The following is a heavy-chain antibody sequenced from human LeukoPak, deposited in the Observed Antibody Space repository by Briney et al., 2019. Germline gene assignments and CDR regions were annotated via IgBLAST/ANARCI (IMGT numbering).Heavy chain of an antibody. CDR1: GFTFTSYA. CDR2: ISYNGGYK. J-gene: IGHJ4*02. CDR3: AKDQTRNYYGSGSYDY. D-gene: IGHD3-10*01. V-gene: IGHV3-30*04. Sequence: PGTSLRLSCAVSGFTFTSYAIHWVRQAPGKGLEWVALISYNGGYKYYADSVKGRFTISRDNSKNTLYLQMNSLRAEDTAVYYCAKDQTRNYYGSGSYDYWGQGTLVTVSS.